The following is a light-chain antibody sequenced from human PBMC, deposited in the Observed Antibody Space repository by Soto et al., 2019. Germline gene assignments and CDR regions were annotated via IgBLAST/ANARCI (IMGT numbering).Light chain of an antibody. CDR3: QQYGTSPLT. CDR2: SAS. J-gene: IGKJ4*01. Sequence: EIVLTQSPGTLSLSPGERATLFCRASQSVSSSYFAWYQQKPGQAPRLLIYSASTRAIGIPDRFSGSGSGADFTLTISSLEPEDFAVYYCQQYGTSPLTFGGGTKVDIK. V-gene: IGKV3-20*01. CDR1: QSVSSSY.